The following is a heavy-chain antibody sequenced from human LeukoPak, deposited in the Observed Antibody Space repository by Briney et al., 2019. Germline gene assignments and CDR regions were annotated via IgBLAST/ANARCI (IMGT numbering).Heavy chain of an antibody. Sequence: PGGSLRLSCAASGFTFSSYWMSWVRQAPGKGLEWVANIKQDGSEKYYVDSVKGRLTISRDNAKNSLYLQMDSLRAEDTAVYYCARLGGYSGYEDFDYWGQGTLVTVSS. V-gene: IGHV3-7*01. CDR3: ARLGGYSGYEDFDY. J-gene: IGHJ4*02. CDR1: GFTFSSYW. CDR2: IKQDGSEK. D-gene: IGHD5-12*01.